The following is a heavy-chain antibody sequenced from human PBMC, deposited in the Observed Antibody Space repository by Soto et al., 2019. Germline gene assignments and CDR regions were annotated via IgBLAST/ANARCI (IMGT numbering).Heavy chain of an antibody. D-gene: IGHD3-16*01. CDR3: VKTHTWGIRYYYYAMDV. Sequence: PGESLKISCKGSGDSFDYWIGWVRQVPGKGLEWMGVIYPSDSDTRYSPSFQGQVTISAVKSTSTAFLHFNSLRASDTAMYYCVKTHTWGIRYYYYAMDVWGQGTTVTVSS. J-gene: IGHJ6*02. V-gene: IGHV5-51*01. CDR2: IYPSDSDT. CDR1: GDSFDYW.